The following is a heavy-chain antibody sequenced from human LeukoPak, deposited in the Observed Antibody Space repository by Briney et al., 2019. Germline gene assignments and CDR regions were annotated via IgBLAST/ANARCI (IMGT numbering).Heavy chain of an antibody. V-gene: IGHV1-69*06. Sequence: SVKVSCKASGGTFSSYAISWVRQAPGQGLEWMGGIIPIFGTANYAQKFQGRVTITADKSTSTAYMELSSLRSEDTAVYYCARDPTAMPTLGDYWGQGTLVTVSS. J-gene: IGHJ4*02. CDR2: IIPIFGTA. CDR3: ARDPTAMPTLGDY. D-gene: IGHD5-18*01. CDR1: GGTFSSYA.